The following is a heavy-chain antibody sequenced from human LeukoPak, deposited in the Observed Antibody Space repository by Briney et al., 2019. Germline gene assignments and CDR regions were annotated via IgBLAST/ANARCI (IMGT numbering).Heavy chain of an antibody. CDR3: ARAYMVRGVIITPPGY. D-gene: IGHD3-10*01. CDR2: ISAYNGNT. CDR1: GYTFTSYG. V-gene: IGHV1-18*01. Sequence: ASVKVSCKASGYTFTSYGISWVRQAPGQGLEWMGWISAYNGNTNYAQKFQGRVTMTRDTSISTAYMELSRLRSDDTAVYYCARAYMVRGVIITPPGYWGQGTLITVSS. J-gene: IGHJ4*02.